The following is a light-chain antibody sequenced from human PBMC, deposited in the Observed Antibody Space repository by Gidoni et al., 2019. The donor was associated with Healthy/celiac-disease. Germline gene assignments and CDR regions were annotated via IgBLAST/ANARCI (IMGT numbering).Light chain of an antibody. V-gene: IGKV3-20*01. CDR3: QQYGSSSLT. CDR1: QSVSSSY. J-gene: IGKJ4*01. CDR2: GAA. Sequence: ELVLTQSPGTLSLAPGERGTLFCRASQSVSSSYLAWYQQKPRQAPRLLIYGAASRATGIPDRFSGSGSGTDFTLTISRLEPEDVAVYYCQQYGSSSLTFGGGTKVEIK.